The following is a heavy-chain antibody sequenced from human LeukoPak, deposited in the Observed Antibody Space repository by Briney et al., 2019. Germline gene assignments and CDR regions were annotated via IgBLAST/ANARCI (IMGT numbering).Heavy chain of an antibody. D-gene: IGHD3-10*01. CDR3: ARGKGLYYYGSGSFDY. CDR2: IFYTGSA. CDR1: GGSISDFY. V-gene: IGHV4-59*01. J-gene: IGHJ4*02. Sequence: SETLSLTCTVSGGSISDFYWSWIRQPPGKGLEWIGQIFYTGSADYNPSLRSRVTISVDTSKNQFSLKLGSVTTADTAIYYCARGKGLYYYGSGSFDYWGQGTLVTVSS.